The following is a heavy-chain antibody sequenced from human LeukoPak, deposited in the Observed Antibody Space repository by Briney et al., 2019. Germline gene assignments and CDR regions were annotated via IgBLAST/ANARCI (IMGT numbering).Heavy chain of an antibody. Sequence: SETLSLTCTVSAYSISNGFVWGWIRQPPGKGLEWIASIYHSGTTYYNPSLKSRVTMSVDTSKNQFSLRLSSVTAADTAVYYFTTLSHVAGAPKLSWFDPCGPGTLVTV. CDR1: AYSISNGFV. D-gene: IGHD6-13*01. J-gene: IGHJ5*02. CDR3: TTLSHVAGAPKLSWFDP. CDR2: IYHSGTT. V-gene: IGHV4-38-2*02.